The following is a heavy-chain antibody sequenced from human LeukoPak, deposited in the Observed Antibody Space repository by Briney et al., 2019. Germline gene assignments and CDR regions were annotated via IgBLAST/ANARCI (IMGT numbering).Heavy chain of an antibody. J-gene: IGHJ4*02. V-gene: IGHV3-53*01. CDR2: IYSGDRT. Sequence: GGSLRLSCAASGFSVSSNYMSWVRQAPGKGLEWVSVIYSGDRTYYADSVKGRFTISRDSSKNTLYLQMNNLRVEDTAVYYCERVSMSQYWGQGTLVTVSS. CDR1: GFSVSSNY. CDR3: ERVSMSQY. D-gene: IGHD5/OR15-5a*01.